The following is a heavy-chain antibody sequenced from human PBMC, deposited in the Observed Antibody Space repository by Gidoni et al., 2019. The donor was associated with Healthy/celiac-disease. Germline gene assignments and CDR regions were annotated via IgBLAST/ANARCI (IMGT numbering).Heavy chain of an antibody. CDR2: IYYSGST. CDR3: ARLDVDTAHMDA. Sequence: QLQLQESRPGLVKPSEPLSLTCTVSVGSLSSSSYYWGWIRQPPGKGLEWIGSIYYSGSTYYNPSLKSRVTISVDTSKNQFSLKLSSVTAADTAVYYCARLDVDTAHMDAWGKGTTVTVSS. J-gene: IGHJ6*03. D-gene: IGHD5-18*01. V-gene: IGHV4-39*01. CDR1: VGSLSSSSYY.